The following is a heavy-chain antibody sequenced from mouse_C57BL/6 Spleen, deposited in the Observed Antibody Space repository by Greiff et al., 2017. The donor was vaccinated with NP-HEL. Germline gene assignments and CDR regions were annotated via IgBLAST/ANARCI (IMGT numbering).Heavy chain of an antibody. CDR2: INPSNGGT. Sequence: QVQLQQPGTELVKPGASVKLSCKASGYTFTSYWMHWVKQRPGQGLEWIGNINPSNGGTNYNEKFKSKATLTVDKSSSTAYMQLSSLTSEDSAVYYGAREPTVVKPCFDYWGQGTTLTVSS. CDR1: GYTFTSYW. D-gene: IGHD1-1*01. J-gene: IGHJ2*01. CDR3: AREPTVVKPCFDY. V-gene: IGHV1-53*01.